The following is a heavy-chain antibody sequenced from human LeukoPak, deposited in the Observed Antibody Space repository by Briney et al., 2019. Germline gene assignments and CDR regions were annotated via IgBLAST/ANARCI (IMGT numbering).Heavy chain of an antibody. J-gene: IGHJ4*02. Sequence: GRSLRLSCAAPGFHFSSYGMQWVRQAPGKGLEWVAVIWNDGTKKYYEDSVKGRFTISRDDSKNMLHLQMNSLRAEDTAVYYCVRDNYNGYPDYWGQGTRVTVSS. CDR2: IWNDGTKK. D-gene: IGHD5-18*01. CDR3: VRDNYNGYPDY. V-gene: IGHV3-33*01. CDR1: GFHFSSYG.